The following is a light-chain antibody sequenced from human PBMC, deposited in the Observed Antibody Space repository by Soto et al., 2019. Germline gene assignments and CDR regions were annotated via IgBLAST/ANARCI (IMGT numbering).Light chain of an antibody. CDR3: QSYDSSLSGYV. V-gene: IGLV1-40*01. J-gene: IGLJ1*01. CDR2: GNS. Sequence: QSVLTQPPSVSGAPGQRVTISCTGSSSNIGAGYDVHWYQQLPGTAPKLLIYGNSNRTSGVPDRFSGSKSGTSASLAITGRQAEDEADYYCQSYDSSLSGYVFGTGTKLTVL. CDR1: SSNIGAGYD.